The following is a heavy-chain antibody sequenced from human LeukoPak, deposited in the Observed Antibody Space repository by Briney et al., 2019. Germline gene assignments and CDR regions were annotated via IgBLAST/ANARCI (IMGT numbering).Heavy chain of an antibody. CDR3: ARDGRSAGVVVVAAIAYYYGMDV. CDR2: ISSSSSTI. V-gene: IGHV3-48*01. J-gene: IGHJ6*02. CDR1: GFTFSSYS. D-gene: IGHD2-15*01. Sequence: GGSLRLSCAASGFTFSSYSMNWVRQAPGKGLEWVSYISSSSSTIYYADSVKGRFTISRDNAKNSLYLQMNSLRAGDTAVYYCARDGRSAGVVVVAAIAYYYGMDVWGQGTTVTVSS.